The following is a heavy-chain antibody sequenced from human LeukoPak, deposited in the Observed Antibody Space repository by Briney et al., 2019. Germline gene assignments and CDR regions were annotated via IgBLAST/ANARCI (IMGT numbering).Heavy chain of an antibody. V-gene: IGHV4-34*01. CDR1: GGSFSGYY. D-gene: IGHD6-13*01. CDR2: INHSGST. J-gene: IGHJ4*02. CDR3: ARRIAGQLVYVDY. Sequence: SETLSLTCAVYGGSFSGYYWSWIRQPPGKGLEWIGEINHSGSTNYNPSLKSRVTISVDTSKNQFSLKLSSVTAADTAVYYCARRIAGQLVYVDYWGQGTLVTVSS.